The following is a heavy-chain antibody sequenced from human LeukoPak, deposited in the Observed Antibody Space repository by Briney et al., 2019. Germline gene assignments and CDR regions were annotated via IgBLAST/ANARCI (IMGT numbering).Heavy chain of an antibody. CDR3: ARERGKYYYDSTGYYHY. V-gene: IGHV1-69*05. D-gene: IGHD3-22*01. Sequence: SVKVSCKASGYTFTGYYMHWVRQAPGQGLEWMGGIIPIFGTANYAQKFQGRVTITTDESTSTAYMELSSLRSEDTAVYYCARERGKYYYDSTGYYHYWGQGTLVTVSS. CDR2: IIPIFGTA. CDR1: GYTFTGYY. J-gene: IGHJ4*02.